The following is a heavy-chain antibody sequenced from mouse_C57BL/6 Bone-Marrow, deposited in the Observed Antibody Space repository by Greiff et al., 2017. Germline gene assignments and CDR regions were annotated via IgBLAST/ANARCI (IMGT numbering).Heavy chain of an antibody. CDR3: ASFRYGNDCFDY. Sequence: QVQLQQPGAELVKPGASVKMSCKASGYTFTSYWITWVKQRPGQGLEWIGDIYPGSGSTNYNEKFKSKATLTVDTSSSTAYMQLSSLTSEDSAVYYYASFRYGNDCFDYWGQGTTLTVSS. J-gene: IGHJ2*01. CDR1: GYTFTSYW. V-gene: IGHV1-55*01. CDR2: IYPGSGST. D-gene: IGHD2-1*01.